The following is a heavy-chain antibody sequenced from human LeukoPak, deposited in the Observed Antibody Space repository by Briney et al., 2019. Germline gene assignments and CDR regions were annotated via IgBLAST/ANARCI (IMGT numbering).Heavy chain of an antibody. CDR1: GFTFSRYW. J-gene: IGHJ4*02. D-gene: IGHD2-21*01. CDR2: INQDGSEK. V-gene: IGHV3-7*01. CDR3: ASGDSFDY. Sequence: GGSLRLSCAASGFTFSRYWMSWVRQAPGQGLEWVANINQDGSEKYHVDSVKGRFTISRDNAKNSLYLQMNSLRAEGTAVYYCASGDSFDYWGQGTLVTVSS.